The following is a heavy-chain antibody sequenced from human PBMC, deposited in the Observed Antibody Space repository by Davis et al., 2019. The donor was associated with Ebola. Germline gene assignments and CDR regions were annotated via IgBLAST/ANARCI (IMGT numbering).Heavy chain of an antibody. CDR3: ARECLSSDGYNYYFDK. D-gene: IGHD5-24*01. J-gene: IGHJ4*02. Sequence: GESLKISCAASGFTFSSYAMSWVRQAPGKGLEWVSAISGSGGSTYYADSVKGRFTISRDNSKNTLYLQMDSLRVEDTAVHYCARECLSSDGYNYYFDKWGRGTLVTVSS. V-gene: IGHV3-23*01. CDR2: ISGSGGST. CDR1: GFTFSSYA.